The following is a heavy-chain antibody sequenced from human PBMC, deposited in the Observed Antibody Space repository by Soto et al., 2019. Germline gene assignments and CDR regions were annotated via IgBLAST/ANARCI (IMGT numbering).Heavy chain of an antibody. CDR3: AIDKENYGMDV. Sequence: QVQLVESGGGVVQPGRSLRLSCAASGFTFSSYGMHWVRQAPGKGLEWVAVISYDGSNKYYADSVKGRFTIARDNSKNALYLQMNSLRAEDTAVYYCAIDKENYGMDVWGQGTTVTVSS. CDR1: GFTFSSYG. J-gene: IGHJ6*02. CDR2: ISYDGSNK. V-gene: IGHV3-30*03.